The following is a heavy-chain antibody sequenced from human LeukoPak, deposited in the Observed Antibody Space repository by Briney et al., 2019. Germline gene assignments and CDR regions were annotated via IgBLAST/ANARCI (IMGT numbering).Heavy chain of an antibody. CDR1: DYTFTSYG. CDR3: TRAAYCSSISCYAFDT. CDR2: ISVYNGNT. J-gene: IGHJ3*02. Sequence: ASVKVSCKASDYTFTSYGISWVRQAPGQGLEWMGWISVYNGNTKYTQKFQGRVTMTTDTSTSTAYMELRSLRSDDTAVYYCTRAAYCSSISCYAFDTWGQGTMVTVSS. V-gene: IGHV1-18*01. D-gene: IGHD2-2*01.